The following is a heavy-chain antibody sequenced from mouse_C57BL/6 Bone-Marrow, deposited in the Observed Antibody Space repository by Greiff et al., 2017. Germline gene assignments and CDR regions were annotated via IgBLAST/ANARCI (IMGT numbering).Heavy chain of an antibody. CDR2: IHPNSGST. J-gene: IGHJ2*01. Sequence: QVQLQQPGAELVKPGASVKLSCKASGYTFTSYWMHWVKQRPGQGLEWIGMIHPNSGSTNYNEKFKSKATLTVDKSSSTAYMQLSSLTSEDSAVYYCARKGWLLSLDYWGQGTTLTVSS. V-gene: IGHV1-64*01. D-gene: IGHD2-3*01. CDR1: GYTFTSYW. CDR3: ARKGWLLSLDY.